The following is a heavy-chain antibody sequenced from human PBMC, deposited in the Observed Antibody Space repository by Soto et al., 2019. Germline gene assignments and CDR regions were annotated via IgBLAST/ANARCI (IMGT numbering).Heavy chain of an antibody. CDR2: ISGSGGST. V-gene: IGHV3-23*01. Sequence: GGSLRLSCAASGFTFSSYAMSWVRQAPGKGLEWVSAISGSGGSTYYADSVKGRFTISRDNSKNTLYLQMNSLRAEDTAVYYCAKKGAAVFRFPWNYYGMDVWGQGTTVTVSS. CDR1: GFTFSSYA. D-gene: IGHD6-13*01. CDR3: AKKGAAVFRFPWNYYGMDV. J-gene: IGHJ6*02.